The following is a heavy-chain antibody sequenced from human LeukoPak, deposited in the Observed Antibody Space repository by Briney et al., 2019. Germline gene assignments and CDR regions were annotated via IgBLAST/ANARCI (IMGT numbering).Heavy chain of an antibody. CDR1: GFTFSSYS. J-gene: IGHJ6*02. CDR2: ISSSSSTI. V-gene: IGHV3-48*04. D-gene: IGHD3-3*01. Sequence: GGSLRLSCAASGFTFSSYSMNWVRQAPGKGLEWVSYISSSSSTIYYADSVKGRFTISRDNAKNSLYLQMNSLRAEDTAVYYCARGVIIDGYYYYGMDVWGQGTTVTVSS. CDR3: ARGVIIDGYYYYGMDV.